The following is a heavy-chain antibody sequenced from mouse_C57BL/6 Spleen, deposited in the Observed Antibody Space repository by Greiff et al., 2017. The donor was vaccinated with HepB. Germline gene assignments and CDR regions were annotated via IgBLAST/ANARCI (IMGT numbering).Heavy chain of an antibody. D-gene: IGHD2-5*01. Sequence: QVHVKQPGAELVMPGASVKLSCKASGYTFTSYWMHWVKQRPGQGLEWIGEIDPSDSYTNYNQKFKGKSTLSVHKSSRTAYMQLISLTSEDSAVYYCARCPPYSNYEGGAMDYWGQGTSVTVSS. CDR2: IDPSDSYT. V-gene: IGHV1-69*01. CDR3: ARCPPYSNYEGGAMDY. CDR1: GYTFTSYW. J-gene: IGHJ4*01.